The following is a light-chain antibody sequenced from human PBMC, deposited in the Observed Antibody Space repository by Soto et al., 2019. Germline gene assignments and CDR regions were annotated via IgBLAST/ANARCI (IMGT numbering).Light chain of an antibody. Sequence: QSVLTQPPSVSGAPGQRVTISCTGSSSNIGAGYDVHWYQQLPRTAPKLLIYSNNNRPSGVPDRFSGSKSGTSASLAITGLQPEDEADYYCQSYDGGLSASKLFGGGTKLTVL. V-gene: IGLV1-40*01. CDR2: SNN. CDR3: QSYDGGLSASKL. CDR1: SSNIGAGYD. J-gene: IGLJ2*01.